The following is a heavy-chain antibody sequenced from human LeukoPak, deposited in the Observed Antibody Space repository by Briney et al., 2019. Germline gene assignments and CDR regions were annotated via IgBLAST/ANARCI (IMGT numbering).Heavy chain of an antibody. V-gene: IGHV3-23*01. CDR3: VRDGGTRLKYSYGYGDY. CDR2: ISGSSDAT. Sequence: PGGSLRLSCAASGFTFSSYGMSWVRQAPGKGLEWVSAISGSSDATFYADSVKGRFTVSRDNSKNTLYLQMNSLRAEDTAVYYCVRDGGTRLKYSYGYGDYWGQGTLVTVSS. CDR1: GFTFSSYG. J-gene: IGHJ4*02. D-gene: IGHD5-18*01.